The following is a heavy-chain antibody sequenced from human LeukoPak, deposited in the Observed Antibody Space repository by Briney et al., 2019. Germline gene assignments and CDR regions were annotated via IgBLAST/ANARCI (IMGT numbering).Heavy chain of an antibody. CDR3: AKVVVTAITAHLDY. J-gene: IGHJ4*02. CDR2: IRGSGGST. D-gene: IGHD2-21*02. CDR1: GFTFSSYA. Sequence: GGSLRLSCAASGFTFSSYAMSWIRQAPGKGLEWVSAIRGSGGSTYYADSVKGRFTIYRDSSKNTLYLQMNSLRAEDTAVYYCAKVVVTAITAHLDYWGQGTLVTVSS. V-gene: IGHV3-23*01.